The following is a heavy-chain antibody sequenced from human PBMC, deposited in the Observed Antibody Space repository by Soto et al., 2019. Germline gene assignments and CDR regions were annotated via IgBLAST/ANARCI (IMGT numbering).Heavy chain of an antibody. V-gene: IGHV3-30*18. D-gene: IGHD2-15*01. CDR2: ILFDESNQ. CDR1: GFTFSSYG. Sequence: QVQLVESGGGVVQPGTSLRLSCAASGFTFSSYGMHWVRQAPGKGLERVAIILFDESNQYYADSVKGRFTISRDNSKNTVYLQMNSLRVEDTAVYYCAKEAYSGATSGAPFDYWGQGTLVTVSS. CDR3: AKEAYSGATSGAPFDY. J-gene: IGHJ4*02.